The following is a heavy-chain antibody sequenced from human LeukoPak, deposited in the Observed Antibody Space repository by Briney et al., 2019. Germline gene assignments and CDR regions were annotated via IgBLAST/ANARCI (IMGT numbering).Heavy chain of an antibody. CDR2: IYYSGST. J-gene: IGHJ3*02. Sequence: SETLSLTCTVSGGSISSSSYYWGWIRQPPGKGLEWIGSIYYSGSTYYNPSLKSRVTISVDKSKNQLSLKLSSVTAADTAVYYCARVSPYGTWAFDIWGQGTMVTVSS. CDR1: GGSISSSSYY. V-gene: IGHV4-39*07. D-gene: IGHD4-17*01. CDR3: ARVSPYGTWAFDI.